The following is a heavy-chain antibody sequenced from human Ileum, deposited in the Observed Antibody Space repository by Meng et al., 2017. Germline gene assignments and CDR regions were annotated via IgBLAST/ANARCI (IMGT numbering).Heavy chain of an antibody. CDR3: ARVHLTTVSALLDS. Sequence: GESLKISCEGSGYIFSRYWIGWVRQMPGKGLDWMGMIFPGDSDTRYSPSFQGQVTISADKSINTAYLHWSSLQASDTAMYYCARVHLTTVSALLDSWGQGTLVTVSS. CDR2: IFPGDSDT. J-gene: IGHJ4*02. CDR1: GYIFSRYW. V-gene: IGHV5-51*01. D-gene: IGHD4-11*01.